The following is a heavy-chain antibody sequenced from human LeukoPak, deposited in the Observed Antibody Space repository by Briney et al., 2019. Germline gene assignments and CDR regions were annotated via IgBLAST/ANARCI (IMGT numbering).Heavy chain of an antibody. Sequence: PGGSLRLSCAASGFTFSSYAMSWVRQAPGKGLEWVSAISGSGGSTYYADSVKGRFSISRDNSKNTLYLQMNSLRAEDTAVYYCAKDPAHYDFWSGYWSYWGQGTLVTVSS. CDR3: AKDPAHYDFWSGYWSY. J-gene: IGHJ4*02. CDR2: ISGSGGST. CDR1: GFTFSSYA. D-gene: IGHD3-3*01. V-gene: IGHV3-23*01.